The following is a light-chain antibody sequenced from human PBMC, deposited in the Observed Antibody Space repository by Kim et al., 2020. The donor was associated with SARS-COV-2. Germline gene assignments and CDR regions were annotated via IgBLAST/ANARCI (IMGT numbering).Light chain of an antibody. V-gene: IGLV2-14*03. CDR2: DVS. J-gene: IGLJ3*02. CDR3: CSYAASSSLWV. CDR1: SSDVGLYKY. Sequence: QSVLTQPASVSGSPGQSVTITCTGTSSDVGLYKYVSWYQQQAGKAPKLVVYDVSDRPSGVSDRFSGSKAGNTASLTISGLRAEDEGDYYCCSYAASSSLWVFGGGTQLTVL.